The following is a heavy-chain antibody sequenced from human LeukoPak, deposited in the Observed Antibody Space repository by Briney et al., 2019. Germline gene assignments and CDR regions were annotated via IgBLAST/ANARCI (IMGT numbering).Heavy chain of an antibody. V-gene: IGHV3-7*01. J-gene: IGHJ4*02. CDR3: ASGRQLGY. D-gene: IGHD6-13*01. CDR1: GFTFSNYW. Sequence: GGSLSLSCAASGFTFSNYWMSWVRQAPGKGLEWVANLKEDGSEKYYVDSVKGRFTISRDNARNSLYLQMNSLRAEDTAVYYCASGRQLGYWGQGTLVTVSS. CDR2: LKEDGSEK.